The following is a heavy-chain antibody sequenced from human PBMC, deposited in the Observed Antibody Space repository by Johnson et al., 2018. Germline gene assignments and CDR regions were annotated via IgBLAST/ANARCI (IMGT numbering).Heavy chain of an antibody. V-gene: IGHV3-9*01. CDR3: AKAPVGWLGEGAEYFQH. Sequence: EVQLVESGGGLVQPGKSLRLSCAASGFNFDYYAMHWVRQAPGKGLEWVSSLSWNSGSISYADSVKGRFTISRDNSKNTLYLQMNSLRPEETALYYCAKAPVGWLGEGAEYFQHWGQGTLVTVSS. CDR1: GFNFDYYA. J-gene: IGHJ1*01. CDR2: LSWNSGSI. D-gene: IGHD3-3*01.